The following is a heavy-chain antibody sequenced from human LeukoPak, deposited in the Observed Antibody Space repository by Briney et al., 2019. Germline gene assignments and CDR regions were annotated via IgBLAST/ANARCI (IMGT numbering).Heavy chain of an antibody. CDR3: TIDPYIVVAIYGMDV. CDR1: GFTFSSYW. CDR2: IKGGGGTT. D-gene: IGHD2-21*01. V-gene: IGHV3-15*01. Sequence: PGGSLRLSCAASGFTFSSYWMSWVRQAPGKGLEWVGRIKGGGGTTDYAAPVKGRFTISRDDSKDTLYLQMNSLKTEDTAVYYCTIDPYIVVAIYGMDVWGQGTTVTVSS. J-gene: IGHJ6*02.